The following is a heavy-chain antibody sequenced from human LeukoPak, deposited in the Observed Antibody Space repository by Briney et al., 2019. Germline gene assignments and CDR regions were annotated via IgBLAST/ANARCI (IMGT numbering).Heavy chain of an antibody. CDR2: IKQDGSEK. D-gene: IGHD6-13*01. V-gene: IGHV3-7*01. CDR1: GFTVSSNY. J-gene: IGHJ6*02. Sequence: GGSLRLSCAASGFTVSSNYMSWVRQAPGKGLEWVANIKQDGSEKYYVDSVKGRFTISRDNAKNSLYPQMNSLRAEDTAVYYCARVHGSSVVPYYYYYGMDVWGQGTTVTVSS. CDR3: ARVHGSSVVPYYYYYGMDV.